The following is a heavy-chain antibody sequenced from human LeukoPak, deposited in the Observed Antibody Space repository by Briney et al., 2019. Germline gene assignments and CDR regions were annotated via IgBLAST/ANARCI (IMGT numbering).Heavy chain of an antibody. D-gene: IGHD1-26*01. Sequence: GASVKVSCKASGYTFTSYYMHWVRQAPGQGLEWMGIINPSGGSTSYAQKFQGRVTMTRDTSTSTVYMELSSLRSEDTAVHYCARDEWELLRADYWGQGTLVTVSS. CDR1: GYTFTSYY. J-gene: IGHJ4*02. V-gene: IGHV1-46*01. CDR3: ARDEWELLRADY. CDR2: INPSGGST.